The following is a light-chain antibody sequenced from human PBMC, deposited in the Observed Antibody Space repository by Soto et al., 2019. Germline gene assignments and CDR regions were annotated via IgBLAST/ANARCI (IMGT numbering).Light chain of an antibody. CDR1: SSDVGGYNY. Sequence: QSALTQPASVSGSPGQSITISCTGTSSDVGGYNYVSWYQQHPGKAPKLMIYEVSNRPSGVSNRFSGSKSGNTASLTISGLQAEDEADYSCSSYTSSSGWVFGGGTKVTVL. V-gene: IGLV2-14*01. CDR3: SSYTSSSGWV. J-gene: IGLJ3*02. CDR2: EVS.